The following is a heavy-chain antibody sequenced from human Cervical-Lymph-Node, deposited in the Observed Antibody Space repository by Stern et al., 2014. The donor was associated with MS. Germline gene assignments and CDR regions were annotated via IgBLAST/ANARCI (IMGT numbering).Heavy chain of an antibody. D-gene: IGHD6-19*01. Sequence: DQLVESGPVLVKPSETLSLTCTVSGGSISSYYWSWIRQPPGKGLEWIGYIYDSGSTNYNPSLKSRVTISIDTSKNQFSLKLSSVTAADTAVYYCARLEQWLNAFDIWGQGTMVTVSS. CDR2: IYDSGST. CDR1: GGSISSYY. V-gene: IGHV4-59*01. CDR3: ARLEQWLNAFDI. J-gene: IGHJ3*02.